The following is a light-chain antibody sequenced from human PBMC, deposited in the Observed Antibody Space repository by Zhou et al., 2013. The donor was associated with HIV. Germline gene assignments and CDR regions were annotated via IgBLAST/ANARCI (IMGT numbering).Light chain of an antibody. V-gene: IGKV3D-20*01. CDR3: HQHGKSPRT. Sequence: QSADTLSLSPGERVTISCRASQIINSSYIAWYQQKPGLAPRLLIYDVSSRATGTPKRFSGSGSWTDFTLTITRLEPEDFAVYYCHQHGKSPRTFGQGTKVESK. CDR2: DVS. CDR1: QIINSSY. J-gene: IGKJ1*01.